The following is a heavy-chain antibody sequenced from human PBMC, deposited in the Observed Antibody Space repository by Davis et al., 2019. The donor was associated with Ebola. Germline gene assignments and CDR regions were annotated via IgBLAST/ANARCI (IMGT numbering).Heavy chain of an antibody. CDR1: GGTFNSYA. D-gene: IGHD3-3*01. CDR2: IIPILGIA. J-gene: IGHJ4*02. Sequence: AASVKVSCKASGGTFNSYAIRWVRQAPGQELEWLGRIIPILGIANYAQKFQGRVTITRDTSASTAYMELSSLRSEDTAVYYCAREEGTIFGVVIPYYFDYRGQGTLVTVSS. V-gene: IGHV1-69*04. CDR3: AREEGTIFGVVIPYYFDY.